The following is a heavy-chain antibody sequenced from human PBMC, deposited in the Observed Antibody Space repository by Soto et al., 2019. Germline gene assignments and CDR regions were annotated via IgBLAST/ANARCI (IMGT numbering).Heavy chain of an antibody. V-gene: IGHV4-30-4*01. CDR1: GGPINSPDYY. Sequence: SETLSLTCNVSGGPINSPDYYWTWIRQSPGKGLEWIGYLYFNGGTQYNPSLRTPISMSLDTSKKHFSLKMRSVTGADTAVYYCARGISKYSSWYEPHTLFDSWGQGSLVTVSS. J-gene: IGHJ5*01. CDR2: LYFNGGT. CDR3: ARGISKYSSWYEPHTLFDS. D-gene: IGHD6-13*01.